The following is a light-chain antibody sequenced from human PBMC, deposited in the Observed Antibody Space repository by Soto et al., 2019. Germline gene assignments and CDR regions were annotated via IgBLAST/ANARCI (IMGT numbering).Light chain of an antibody. CDR1: QSISSW. CDR2: KAS. J-gene: IGKJ1*01. Sequence: DIQITQSPSTLSASVGDRVTINCRASQSISSWLAWYQQKPGPAPNLLIYKASTLQSGVPSRFSGSGSGTEFTLTISSLQPDDSATYYCQQYNDNWTFGQGTKVELK. CDR3: QQYNDNWT. V-gene: IGKV1-5*03.